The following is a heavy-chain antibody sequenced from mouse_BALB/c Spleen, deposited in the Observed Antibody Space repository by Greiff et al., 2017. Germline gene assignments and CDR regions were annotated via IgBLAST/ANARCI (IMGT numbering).Heavy chain of an antibody. J-gene: IGHJ4*01. CDR1: GYSFTSYW. CDR3: TRGGITTKNYAMDY. D-gene: IGHD2-4*01. CDR2: IYPGNSDT. Sequence: EVQLQQSGTVLARPGASVKMSCKASGYSFTSYWMHWVKQRPGQGLEWIGAIYPGNSDTSYNQKFKGKAKLTAVTSASTAYMELSSLTNEDSAVYYCTRGGITTKNYAMDYWGQGTSVTVSS. V-gene: IGHV1-5*01.